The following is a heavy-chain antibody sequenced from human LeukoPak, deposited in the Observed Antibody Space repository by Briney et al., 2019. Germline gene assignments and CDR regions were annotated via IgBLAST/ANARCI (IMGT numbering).Heavy chain of an antibody. J-gene: IGHJ4*02. CDR1: GGSISSYY. CDR2: IYYSGST. CDR3: ARDPDIVVVPAATTREYGDYPNLNY. V-gene: IGHV4-59*01. D-gene: IGHD2-2*01. Sequence: PSETLSLTCTVSGGSISSYYWSWIRQPPGKGLEWIGYIYYSGSTNYNPSLKSRVTISVDTSKNQFSLKLSSVTAADTAVYYCARDPDIVVVPAATTREYGDYPNLNYWGQGTLVTVSS.